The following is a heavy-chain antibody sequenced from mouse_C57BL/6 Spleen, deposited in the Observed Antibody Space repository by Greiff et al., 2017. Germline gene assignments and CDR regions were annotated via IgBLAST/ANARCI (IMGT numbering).Heavy chain of an antibody. CDR3: ARENYSNTWDY. J-gene: IGHJ2*01. D-gene: IGHD2-5*01. Sequence: EVKLVESEGGLVQPGSSMKLSCTASGFTFSDYYMAWVRQVPEKGLEWVANINYDGSSTYYLDSLKSRFIISRDNAKNILYLQMSSLKSEDTATYYCARENYSNTWDYWGQGTTLTVSS. CDR2: INYDGSST. V-gene: IGHV5-16*01. CDR1: GFTFSDYY.